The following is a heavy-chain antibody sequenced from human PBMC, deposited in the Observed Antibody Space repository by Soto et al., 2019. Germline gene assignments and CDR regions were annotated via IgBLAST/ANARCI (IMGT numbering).Heavy chain of an antibody. J-gene: IGHJ6*02. CDR2: IWYDGSNK. Sequence: GGSLRLSCAASGFTFSSYGMHWVRQAPGKGLEWVAVIWYDGSNKYYADSVKGRFTISRDNSKNTLYLQMNSLRAEDTAVYYCARDQTYYYDSSGYYDTAYYGMDVWGQGTTVTVSS. V-gene: IGHV3-33*01. CDR1: GFTFSSYG. CDR3: ARDQTYYYDSSGYYDTAYYGMDV. D-gene: IGHD3-22*01.